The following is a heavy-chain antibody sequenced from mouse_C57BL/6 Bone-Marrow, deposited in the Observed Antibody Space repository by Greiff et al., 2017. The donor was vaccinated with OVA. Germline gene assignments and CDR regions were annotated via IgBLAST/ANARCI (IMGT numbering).Heavy chain of an antibody. CDR2: ISYSGST. Sequence: EVKLEESGPGMVKPSQSLSLTCTVTGYSITSGYDWHWIRHFPGNKLEWMGYISYSGSTNYNPSLKSRISITHDTSKNHFFLKLNSVTTEDTATYYCAREGWLPRYFDVWGTGTTVTVSS. V-gene: IGHV3-1*01. CDR1: GYSITSGYD. J-gene: IGHJ1*03. CDR3: AREGWLPRYFDV. D-gene: IGHD2-3*01.